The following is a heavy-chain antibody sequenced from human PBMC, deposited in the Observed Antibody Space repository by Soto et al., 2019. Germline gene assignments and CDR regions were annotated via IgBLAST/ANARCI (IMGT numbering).Heavy chain of an antibody. J-gene: IGHJ6*02. CDR3: AREAREDVVVPAASPYYYYGMDV. CDR1: GYTFTSYG. CDR2: ISAYNGNT. D-gene: IGHD2-2*01. V-gene: IGHV1-18*04. Sequence: ASVKVSCKASGYTFTSYGISWVRQAPGQGLEWMGWISAYNGNTNYAQKLQGRVTMTTDTSTSTAYMELRSLRPDDTAVYYCAREAREDVVVPAASPYYYYGMDVWGQGTTVTVSS.